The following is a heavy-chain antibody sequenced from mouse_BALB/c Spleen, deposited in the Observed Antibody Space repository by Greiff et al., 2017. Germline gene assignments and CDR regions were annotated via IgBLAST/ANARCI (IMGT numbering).Heavy chain of an antibody. CDR3: AREGYGYPFAY. CDR1: GFTFSDYY. D-gene: IGHD1-2*01. J-gene: IGHJ3*01. Sequence: DVQLVESGGGLVKPGGSLKLSCAASGFTFSDYYMYWVRQTPEKRLEWVATISDGGSYTYYPDSVKGRFTISRDNAKNNLYLQMSSLKSEDTAMYYCAREGYGYPFAYWGQGTLVTVSA. CDR2: ISDGGSYT. V-gene: IGHV5-4*02.